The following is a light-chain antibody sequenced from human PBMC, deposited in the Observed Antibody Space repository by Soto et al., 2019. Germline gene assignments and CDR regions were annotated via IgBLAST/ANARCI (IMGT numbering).Light chain of an antibody. V-gene: IGKV3-20*01. CDR2: AAS. J-gene: IGKJ1*01. Sequence: EILLTQAPATVPLSPXEIATLSCRASQSIGLAIACYQHKPGQAPRLLIYAASNTAPGIPDRFSGSGSGTDFTLTISRLEPEDFAVYYCQEYGTSRTFGQGTKVDI. CDR3: QEYGTSRT. CDR1: QSIGLA.